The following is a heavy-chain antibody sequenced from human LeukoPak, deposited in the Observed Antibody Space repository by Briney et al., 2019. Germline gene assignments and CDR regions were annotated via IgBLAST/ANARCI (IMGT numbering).Heavy chain of an antibody. CDR3: AKDFGNYYGSGSLD. V-gene: IGHV3-30-3*01. D-gene: IGHD3-10*01. Sequence: PGGSLRLSCAASGFTFSSYAMHWVRQAPGKGLEWVAVISYDGSNKYYADSVKGRFTISRDNSKNTLYLQMNSLRAEDTAVYYCAKDFGNYYGSGSLDWGQGTLVTVSS. CDR1: GFTFSSYA. J-gene: IGHJ4*02. CDR2: ISYDGSNK.